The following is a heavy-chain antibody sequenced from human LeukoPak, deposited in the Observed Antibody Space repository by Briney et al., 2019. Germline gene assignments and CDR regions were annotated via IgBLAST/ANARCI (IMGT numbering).Heavy chain of an antibody. V-gene: IGHV4-31*03. Sequence: SETLSLTCTVSGGSISSGGYYWSWIRQHPGKGLEWIGYIYYSGSTYYNPSLKSRVTISVDTSKNQFSLKLSSVTAADTAVYYCASSDSLYYDFWSGYYPSYFDYWGQGTLVTASS. CDR2: IYYSGST. D-gene: IGHD3-3*01. CDR1: GGSISSGGYY. J-gene: IGHJ4*02. CDR3: ASSDSLYYDFWSGYYPSYFDY.